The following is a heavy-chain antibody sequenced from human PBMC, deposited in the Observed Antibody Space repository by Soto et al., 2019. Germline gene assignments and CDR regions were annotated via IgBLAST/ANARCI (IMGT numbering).Heavy chain of an antibody. CDR1: GFTFSSYA. D-gene: IGHD3-22*01. J-gene: IGHJ4*02. CDR3: ATDAYDSSGYYLTR. CDR2: ISGSGGST. V-gene: IGHV3-23*01. Sequence: GGSPRLSCAASGFTFSSYAMSWVRRAPGKGLEWPSVISGSGGSTYYADSVKGRLPISTDHSQNTLYLQMNSRRAEDTAVYYCATDAYDSSGYYLTRWGKGNMVTVSS.